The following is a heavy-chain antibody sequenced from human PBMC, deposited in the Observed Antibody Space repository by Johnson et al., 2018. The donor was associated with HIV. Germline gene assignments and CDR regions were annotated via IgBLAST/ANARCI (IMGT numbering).Heavy chain of an antibody. J-gene: IGHJ3*02. V-gene: IGHV3-30*02. CDR1: GFTFSSYG. Sequence: QEQLVESGGGVVQPGRSLRLSCAASGFTFSSYGMHWVRQAPGKGLEWVAFIRFDGSNKYYADSVKGRFTISRDNSKNTLYLQMNSLRAEDTAVYYCARGYHSSGRCDVFDIWGQGTLVTVSS. CDR3: ARGYHSSGRCDVFDI. CDR2: IRFDGSNK. D-gene: IGHD6-19*01.